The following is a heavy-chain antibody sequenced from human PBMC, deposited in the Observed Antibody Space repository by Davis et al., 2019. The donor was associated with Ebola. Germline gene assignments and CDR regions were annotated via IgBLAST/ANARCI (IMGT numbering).Heavy chain of an antibody. CDR1: GFTFSSYS. CDR2: ISGSGGST. V-gene: IGHV3-23*01. D-gene: IGHD6-19*01. J-gene: IGHJ4*02. CDR3: TRRAGYSSGWPFDY. Sequence: GESLKISCAASGFTFSSYSMNWVRQAPGKGLEWVSAISGSGGSTYYADSVKGRFTISRDNSKNTAYLQMNSLKTEDTAVYYCTRRAGYSSGWPFDYWGQGTLVTVSS.